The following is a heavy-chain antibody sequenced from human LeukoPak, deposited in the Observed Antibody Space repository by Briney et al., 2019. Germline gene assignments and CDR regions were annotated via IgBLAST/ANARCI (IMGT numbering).Heavy chain of an antibody. D-gene: IGHD2-15*01. V-gene: IGHV3-53*01. CDR1: GFTVSSNY. CDR2: TYSGGST. J-gene: IGHJ4*02. Sequence: PGGSLRLSCAASGFTVSSNYMSWVRQAPGKGLEWVSVTYSGGSTYYADSVKGRFTISRDNSKNTLYLQMNSLRAEDTPVYYCARERSGSYSDYWGQGTLVSVSS. CDR3: ARERSGSYSDY.